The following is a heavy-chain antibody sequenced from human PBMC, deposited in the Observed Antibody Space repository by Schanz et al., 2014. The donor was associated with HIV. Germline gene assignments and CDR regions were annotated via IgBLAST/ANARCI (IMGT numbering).Heavy chain of an antibody. CDR3: ARELLTTVTASFDS. CDR1: GGSFSGYY. D-gene: IGHD4-4*01. Sequence: QVQLQQWGAGLLKPSETLSLTCAVNGGSFSGYYWSWIRRGPGKGLEWVGEINYSGTTNYNPSLESRVTISIDLSKKQFSLNLTAVTAAATAVFYCARELLTTVTASFDSWGQGILVTVSS. V-gene: IGHV4-34*01. J-gene: IGHJ4*01. CDR2: INYSGTT.